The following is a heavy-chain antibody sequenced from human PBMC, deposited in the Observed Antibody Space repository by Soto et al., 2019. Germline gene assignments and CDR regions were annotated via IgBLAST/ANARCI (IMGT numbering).Heavy chain of an antibody. D-gene: IGHD2-21*01. Sequence: GESLKISCEGSGFSFTNYWIAWVRQVPGKGLEWMGIIYPADSDTRYNPSFQGQVTISADKSITTAYLQWSSLKTSDTGTYYCARRTKFPNWFDPWGQGTRVTVSS. CDR2: IYPADSDT. CDR3: ARRTKFPNWFDP. J-gene: IGHJ5*02. V-gene: IGHV5-51*01. CDR1: GFSFTNYW.